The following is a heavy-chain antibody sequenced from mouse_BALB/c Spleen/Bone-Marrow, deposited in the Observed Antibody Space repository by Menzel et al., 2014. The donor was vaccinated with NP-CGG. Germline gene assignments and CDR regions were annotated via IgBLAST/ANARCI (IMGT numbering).Heavy chain of an antibody. CDR3: ARRHGSSFDY. CDR2: INPNNGGT. V-gene: IGHV1-18*01. CDR1: GYTFTDYS. D-gene: IGHD1-1*01. J-gene: IGHJ2*01. Sequence: EVKLMESGPELVKPGASVKIPCKASGYTFTDYSMDWVKQSHGKSLEWIGDINPNNGGTIYNQKFKGKATLTVDKSSSTAYMELCSLTSEDTAVYYCARRHGSSFDYWGQGTTLTVSS.